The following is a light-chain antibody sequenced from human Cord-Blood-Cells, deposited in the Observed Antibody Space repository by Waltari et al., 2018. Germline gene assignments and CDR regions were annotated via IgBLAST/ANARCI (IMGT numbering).Light chain of an antibody. V-gene: IGKV1-39*01. CDR2: AAS. Sequence: DIQMTQSPSSLSASVGDRVTIPCRASQSISSYLNWYQQKPGKAPKLLVYAASSLQSGVPSRFSGSGSGTEFTLTISSLQPEDFATYYCQQSYSTPIFTFGPGTKVDIK. CDR3: QQSYSTPIFT. J-gene: IGKJ3*01. CDR1: QSISSY.